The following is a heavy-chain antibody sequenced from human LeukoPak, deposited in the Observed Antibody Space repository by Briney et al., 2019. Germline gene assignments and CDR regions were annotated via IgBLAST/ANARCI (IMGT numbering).Heavy chain of an antibody. Sequence: GGSLRLSCAASGFTFSSYSMNWVRQAPGEGLEWGSSISSSSSYIYYADSVKGRFTISRDNSKNTLYLQMNSLRAEDTAIYYCAKDGGATVTFIDYWGQGTLVTVSS. V-gene: IGHV3-21*04. CDR1: GFTFSSYS. D-gene: IGHD4-17*01. J-gene: IGHJ4*02. CDR3: AKDGGATVTFIDY. CDR2: ISSSSSYI.